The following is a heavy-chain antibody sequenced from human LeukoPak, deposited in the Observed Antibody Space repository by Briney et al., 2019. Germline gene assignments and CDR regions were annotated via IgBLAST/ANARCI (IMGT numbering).Heavy chain of an antibody. V-gene: IGHV3-66*01. CDR2: IYSGGST. CDR1: GFTVSSNY. CDR3: AREGVYYDSSGYYSDY. Sequence: PGGSLRLSCAASGFTVSSNYMSWVRQAPGKGLEWVSVIYSGGSTYYADSVKGRFTISRDNSKNTLYLQMNSLRAEDTAVYYCAREGVYYDSSGYYSDYRGQGTLVTVSS. J-gene: IGHJ4*02. D-gene: IGHD3-22*01.